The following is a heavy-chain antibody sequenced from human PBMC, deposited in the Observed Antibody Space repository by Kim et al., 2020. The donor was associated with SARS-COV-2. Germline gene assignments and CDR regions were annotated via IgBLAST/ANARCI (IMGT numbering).Heavy chain of an antibody. D-gene: IGHD3-10*01. CDR3: AVDRRFQST. J-gene: IGHJ1*01. CDR1: GFTFSSCG. CDR2: ITGPGCRT. Sequence: GGSLRLSCTASGFTFSSCGMSWVRQAPGKGLEWVSAITGPGCRTYYAESVKGRFTISRDNSRNTVFLQMNSLTVDDTAVYYCAVDRRFQSTWGQGTLVT. V-gene: IGHV3-23*01.